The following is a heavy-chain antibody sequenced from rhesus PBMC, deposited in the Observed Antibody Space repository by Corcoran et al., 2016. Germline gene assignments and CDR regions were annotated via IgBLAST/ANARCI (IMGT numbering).Heavy chain of an antibody. Sequence: QLQVQESGPTVVKPSETLSLTCTVSGGAIRSNYWWSWISQSPGKGLEWFGGSFAGSPIPEYYPYLMSRVSISPDTSKNQVSLKVTSVTAADTAVYYCASTDCSNSDCSSGGLWGQGVLVTVSS. CDR2: SFAGSPIP. D-gene: IGHD2-15*01. CDR3: ASTDCSNSDCSSGGL. V-gene: IGHV4-93*01. J-gene: IGHJ4*01. CDR1: GGAIRSNYW.